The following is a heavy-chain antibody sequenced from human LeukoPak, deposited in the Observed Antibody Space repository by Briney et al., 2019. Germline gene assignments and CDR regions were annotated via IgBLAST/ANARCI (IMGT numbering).Heavy chain of an antibody. CDR2: VFYSGST. CDR3: ARDAVTYDAFDI. V-gene: IGHV4-59*01. J-gene: IGHJ3*02. Sequence: SETLSLTCTVSGGSISSYYWNWIRQPPGKGLEWIGYVFYSGSTNYNPSLKSRVTISVDTSKNQFSLKLTSVTAADTALYYCARDAVTYDAFDIWGQGTMVTVSS. D-gene: IGHD2-21*02. CDR1: GGSISSYY.